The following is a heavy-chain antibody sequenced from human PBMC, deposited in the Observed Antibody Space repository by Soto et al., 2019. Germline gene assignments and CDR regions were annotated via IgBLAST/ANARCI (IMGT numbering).Heavy chain of an antibody. J-gene: IGHJ4*02. CDR2: ISWDGGSA. D-gene: IGHD4-4*01. V-gene: IGHV3-43*01. CDR3: AKDSVQFYSNHYFDY. Sequence: GGSLRLSCAASGFTFDDYTMHWVRQAPGKGLEWVSLISWDGGSAYYADSVKGRFTISRDNSKNSLYLQMNSLRTEDTALYYCAKDSVQFYSNHYFDYWGQGTLVTVSS. CDR1: GFTFDDYT.